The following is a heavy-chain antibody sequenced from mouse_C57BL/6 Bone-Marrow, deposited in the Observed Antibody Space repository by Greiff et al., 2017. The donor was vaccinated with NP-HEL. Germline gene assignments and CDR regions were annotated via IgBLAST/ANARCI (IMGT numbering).Heavy chain of an antibody. D-gene: IGHD1-1*01. CDR2: IDPSDSYT. CDR3: AVRRYVDAMDY. CDR1: GYTFTSYW. J-gene: IGHJ4*01. V-gene: IGHV1-69*01. Sequence: QVQLQQPGAELVMPGASVKLSCKASGYTFTSYWMHWVKQRPGQGLEWIGEIDPSDSYTNYNQKFKGKSTLTVDKSSSTAYMQLRSLTSEDSAVYYCAVRRYVDAMDYWGQGTSVTVSS.